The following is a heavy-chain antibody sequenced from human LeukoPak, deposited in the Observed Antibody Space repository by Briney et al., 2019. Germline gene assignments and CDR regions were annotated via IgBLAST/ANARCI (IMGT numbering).Heavy chain of an antibody. CDR3: ASEPANLENY. CDR1: GGAFSGYY. J-gene: IGHJ4*02. D-gene: IGHD5-24*01. V-gene: IGHV4-34*01. CDR2: INHSGNT. Sequence: PSETLSLTCAVYGGAFSGYYWSWIRQPPGKVLECIGEINHSGNTNYNPSLKSRVTISVDTSKNQFSLNLSSMTAADTAVYYCASEPANLENYWGQGTLVTVSS.